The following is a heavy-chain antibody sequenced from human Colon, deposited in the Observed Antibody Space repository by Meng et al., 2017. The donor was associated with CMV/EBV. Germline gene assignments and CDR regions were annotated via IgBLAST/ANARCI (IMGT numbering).Heavy chain of an antibody. Sequence: GESLKISCVASGFSFPGYTMNWVRQAPGKGLEWVSSISSGSNNIYYADSMRGRFTISRDHAKNSLYLDVHNLRAEDTAVYYCATGISVFGGIFTDYWGQGTLVTVSS. D-gene: IGHD3-3*01. J-gene: IGHJ4*02. CDR1: GFSFPGYT. V-gene: IGHV3-21*06. CDR2: ISSGSNNI. CDR3: ATGISVFGGIFTDY.